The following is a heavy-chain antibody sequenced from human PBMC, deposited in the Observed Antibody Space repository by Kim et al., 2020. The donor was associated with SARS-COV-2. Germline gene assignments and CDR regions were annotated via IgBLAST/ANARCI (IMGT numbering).Heavy chain of an antibody. Sequence: SVKVSCKASGGTFSSYAISWVRQAPGQGLEWMGRIIPILGIANYAQKFQGRVTITADKSTSTAYMELSSLRSEDTAVYYCASDDGGNSLLGDYWGQGTLVTVSS. CDR1: GGTFSSYA. CDR3: ASDDGGNSLLGDY. D-gene: IGHD2-21*02. J-gene: IGHJ4*02. V-gene: IGHV1-69*04. CDR2: IIPILGIA.